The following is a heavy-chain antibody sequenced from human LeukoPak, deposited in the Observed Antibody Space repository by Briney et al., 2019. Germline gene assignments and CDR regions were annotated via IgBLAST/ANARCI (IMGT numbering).Heavy chain of an antibody. D-gene: IGHD5-18*01. Sequence: TGGSLRLSCAGSGFSFSDYVMHWVRQAPGKVLEWEALIATDGGERYYADSVKGRFTISRDNSKNTLYVQMNSLRAEDTAMYYCARARGDSSPASRYFDQWGQGALVTVSS. J-gene: IGHJ4*02. CDR2: IATDGGER. V-gene: IGHV3-30-3*01. CDR3: ARARGDSSPASRYFDQ. CDR1: GFSFSDYV.